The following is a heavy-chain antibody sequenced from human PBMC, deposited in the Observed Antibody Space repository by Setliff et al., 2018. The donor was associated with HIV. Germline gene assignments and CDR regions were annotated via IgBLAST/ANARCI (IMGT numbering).Heavy chain of an antibody. CDR3: ARDSSRSSPDYYYYGMDV. CDR2: ISAYSGDT. D-gene: IGHD6-13*01. CDR1: GYPFSGYG. Sequence: GASVKVSCKASGYPFSGYGISWVRQAPGQGLEWMGWISAYSGDTNYARKFQGRVTITADESTSTAYMELSSLRSEDTAVYYCARDSSRSSPDYYYYGMDVWGQGTTVTVSS. V-gene: IGHV1-18*01. J-gene: IGHJ6*02.